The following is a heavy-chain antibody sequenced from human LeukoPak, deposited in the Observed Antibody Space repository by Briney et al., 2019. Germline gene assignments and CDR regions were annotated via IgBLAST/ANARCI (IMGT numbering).Heavy chain of an antibody. CDR3: ARERYYYDSSGYYGY. J-gene: IGHJ4*02. Sequence: GGSLRLSCAAPGFTVSDNYMSWIRQAPGKGLEWVSYISSSGSTIYYADSVKGRFTISRDNAKNSLYLQMNSLRPEDTAVYYCARERYYYDSSGYYGYWGQGTLVTVSS. V-gene: IGHV3-11*01. D-gene: IGHD3-22*01. CDR2: ISSSGSTI. CDR1: GFTVSDNY.